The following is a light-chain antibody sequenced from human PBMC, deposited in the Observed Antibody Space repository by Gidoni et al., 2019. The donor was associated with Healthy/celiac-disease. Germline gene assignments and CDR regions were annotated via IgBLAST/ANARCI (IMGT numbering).Light chain of an antibody. CDR2: DVR. V-gene: IGLV2-14*01. J-gene: IGLJ1*01. Sequence: SALTQPASVSGSPGPSITISCTGTSSDVGGYNYVSWYQQHPGKAPKLMIYDVRNRPSGVSNRFAGSKSGNTASLTISGLQAEDEADYYCSSYTSSSTLYVFGTGTKVTV. CDR3: SSYTSSSTLYV. CDR1: SSDVGGYNY.